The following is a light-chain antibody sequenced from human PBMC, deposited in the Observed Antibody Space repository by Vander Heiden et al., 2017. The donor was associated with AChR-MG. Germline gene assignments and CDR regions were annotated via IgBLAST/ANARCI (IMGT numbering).Light chain of an antibody. V-gene: IGLV1-40*01. CDR2: GNG. Sequence: QSALTPPPSVSGAPAPRVTSYCTGGGSNIGAGYDEHWYQQLPGTAPKLLIYGNGNRPSGVPDRFYGSKSGTSASLAMTRLQAEDEADYYCQSYDSSLSGSRVFGGGTKLTVL. CDR1: GSNIGAGYD. J-gene: IGLJ3*02. CDR3: QSYDSSLSGSRV.